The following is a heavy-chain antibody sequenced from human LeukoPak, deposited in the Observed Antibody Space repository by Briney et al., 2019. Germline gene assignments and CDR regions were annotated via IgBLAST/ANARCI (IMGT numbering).Heavy chain of an antibody. J-gene: IGHJ3*02. D-gene: IGHD1-26*01. CDR1: GASTSSGLYY. V-gene: IGHV4-61*02. Sequence: PSETLSLTCTVSGASTSSGLYYWNWFRQPAGKGLEYIGRIYNSGSTNYNPSLKSRVTISVDKSKNQFSLKLSSVTAADTAVYYCARHAHSGSYLGHDAFDIWGQGTMVTVSS. CDR3: ARHAHSGSYLGHDAFDI. CDR2: IYNSGST.